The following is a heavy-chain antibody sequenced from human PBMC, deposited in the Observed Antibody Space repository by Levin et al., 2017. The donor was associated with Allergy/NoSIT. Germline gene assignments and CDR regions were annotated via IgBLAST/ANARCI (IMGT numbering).Heavy chain of an antibody. CDR3: ASMPYGGNSDYYFDY. J-gene: IGHJ4*02. V-gene: IGHV4-59*01. D-gene: IGHD4-23*01. Sequence: PSETLSLTCTVSGGSISSYYWSWIRQPPGKGLEWIGYIYYSGSTNYNPSLKSRVTISVDTSKNQFSLKLSSVTAADTAVYYCASMPYGGNSDYYFDYWGQGTLVTVSS. CDR1: GGSISSYY. CDR2: IYYSGST.